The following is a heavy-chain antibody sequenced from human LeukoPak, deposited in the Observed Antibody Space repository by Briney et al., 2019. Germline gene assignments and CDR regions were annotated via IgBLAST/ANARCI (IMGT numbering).Heavy chain of an antibody. J-gene: IGHJ3*02. Sequence: ASVKVSCKASGYTFTSYYMHWVRQAPGQGLEWMGIINPSGGSTSYAQKFQGRVTMTRDTSTSTVYMEPSSLRSEDTAVYYCARGHCSSTSCYESDAFDIWGQGTMVTVSS. CDR3: ARGHCSSTSCYESDAFDI. D-gene: IGHD2-2*01. CDR1: GYTFTSYY. CDR2: INPSGGST. V-gene: IGHV1-46*01.